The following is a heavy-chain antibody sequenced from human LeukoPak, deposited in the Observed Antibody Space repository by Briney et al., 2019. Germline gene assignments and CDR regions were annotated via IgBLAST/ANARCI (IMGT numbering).Heavy chain of an antibody. J-gene: IGHJ4*02. V-gene: IGHV4-39*01. CDR1: TGSVNSGVYY. CDR2: IHSSGNS. Sequence: SETLSLTCSVSTGSVNSGVYYWGWVRQPPGKGLGWIGSIHSSGNSYCNPSLKSRVTLSVDTSKNQFSLKLSSVTAADGAVYYCAKHEGSYYDKSGYTFDFWGLGTLVTVSS. CDR3: AKHEGSYYDKSGYTFDF. D-gene: IGHD3-22*01.